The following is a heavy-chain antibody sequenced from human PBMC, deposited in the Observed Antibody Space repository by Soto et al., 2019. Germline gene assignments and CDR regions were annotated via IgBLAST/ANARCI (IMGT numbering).Heavy chain of an antibody. CDR2: IIPIFGTA. D-gene: IGHD2-8*01. V-gene: IGHV1-69*01. J-gene: IGHJ6*02. CDR3: AREVYCTNGVCSSYYGMDV. Sequence: QVQLVQSGAEVKKPGSSVKVSCKASGGTFSSYAISWVRQAPGQGLEWMGGIIPIFGTANYAQKFQGRVTITADESTSTAYMELSRLRSEDTAVYYCAREVYCTNGVCSSYYGMDVWGQGTTVTVSS. CDR1: GGTFSSYA.